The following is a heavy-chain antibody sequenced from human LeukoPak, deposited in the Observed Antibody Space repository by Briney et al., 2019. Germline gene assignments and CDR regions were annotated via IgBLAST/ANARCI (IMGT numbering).Heavy chain of an antibody. CDR1: GFTFSSYE. CDR2: MSSGGSLI. Sequence: GGSLRLSCTASGFTFSSYEMNWVRQAPGKGLEWVSYMSSGGSLIYYADPVKGRFTISRDNAKNSLYLQMNSLRAEDTAVYYCARDIHGDSVRYDAFEIWGQGTMVTVSS. V-gene: IGHV3-48*03. CDR3: ARDIHGDSVRYDAFEI. J-gene: IGHJ3*02. D-gene: IGHD4-17*01.